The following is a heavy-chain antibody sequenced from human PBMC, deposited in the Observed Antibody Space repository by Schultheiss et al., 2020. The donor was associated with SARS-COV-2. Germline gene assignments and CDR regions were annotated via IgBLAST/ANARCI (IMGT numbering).Heavy chain of an antibody. CDR3: ARPALWFGELFRYFDL. J-gene: IGHJ2*01. D-gene: IGHD3-10*01. Sequence: GGSLRLSCAASGFTFSNYAMTWVRQAPGKGLEWVSATSGSGVSTYYADSVKGRFTISRDNAKNTLYLQMNSLRAEDTAVYYCARPALWFGELFRYFDLWGRGTLVTVSS. CDR1: GFTFSNYA. CDR2: TSGSGVST. V-gene: IGHV3-23*01.